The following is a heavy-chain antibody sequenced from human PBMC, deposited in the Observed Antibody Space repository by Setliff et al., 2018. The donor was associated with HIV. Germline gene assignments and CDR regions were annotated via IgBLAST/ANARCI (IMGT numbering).Heavy chain of an antibody. J-gene: IGHJ6*03. CDR2: IYSTGST. CDR3: ARDGPREGSYRYYYYYMDV. Sequence: KPSETLSLTCTVSGASITSHYWSWIRQSPGRELEWIGYIYSTGSTNYNPSLQSRVSISMDASKNKFSLKVTSVTSADTAVDYCARDGPREGSYRYYYYYMDVWGKGTTVTVSS. D-gene: IGHD3-10*01. V-gene: IGHV4-59*11. CDR1: GASITSHY.